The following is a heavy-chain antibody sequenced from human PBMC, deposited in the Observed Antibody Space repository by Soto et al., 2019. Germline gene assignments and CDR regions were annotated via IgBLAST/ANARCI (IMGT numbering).Heavy chain of an antibody. J-gene: IGHJ6*02. CDR1: GYTFTSYD. CDR3: ARLRDIAAAGTWARYYYYGMDV. Sequence: VASVKVSCKASGYTFTSYDINWVRQATGQGLEWMGWMNPNSGNTGYAQKFQGRVTMTRNTSISTAYMELSSLRSEDTAVYYCARLRDIAAAGTWARYYYYGMDVWGQGTTVTVSS. D-gene: IGHD6-13*01. CDR2: MNPNSGNT. V-gene: IGHV1-8*01.